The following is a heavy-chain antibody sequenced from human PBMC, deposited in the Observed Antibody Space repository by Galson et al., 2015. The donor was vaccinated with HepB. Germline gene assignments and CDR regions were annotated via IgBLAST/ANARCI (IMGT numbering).Heavy chain of an antibody. V-gene: IGHV1-18*01. CDR2: ISVYNGDT. J-gene: IGHJ4*02. CDR1: GYTFSLYG. CDR3: ARARYSTSPPDF. D-gene: IGHD5-12*01. Sequence: SVKVSCKASGYTFSLYGVTWVRQAPGQGLEWLGWISVYNGDTHYAQNVQGRVTMTTDTSMSTAYMELRSLRSDDTAVYYCARARYSTSPPDFWGQGTLVTVFS.